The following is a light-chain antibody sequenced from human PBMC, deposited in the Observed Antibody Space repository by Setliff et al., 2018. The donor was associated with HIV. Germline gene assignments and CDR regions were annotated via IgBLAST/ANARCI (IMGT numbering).Light chain of an antibody. J-gene: IGLJ2*01. Sequence: QSVLTQPAPVSGSPGKSITISCTGTSSDVVDYNYVSWYQQYPGKAPKLMIYAVSNRPSGVSNRFSGSKSGNTASLTISGLQAEDEADYYCSSYTSSSTLFGGGTKVTV. CDR3: SSYTSSSTL. CDR2: AVS. CDR1: SSDVVDYNY. V-gene: IGLV2-14*03.